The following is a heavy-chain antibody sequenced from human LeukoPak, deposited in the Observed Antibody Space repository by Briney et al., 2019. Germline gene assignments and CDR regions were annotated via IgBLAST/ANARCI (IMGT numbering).Heavy chain of an antibody. J-gene: IGHJ3*02. CDR3: AREPPGITIFTDAFDI. V-gene: IGHV3-21*01. CDR2: ISSSSSYI. Sequence: PGGSLRLSCAASGFTFSSYAMNWVRQAPGKGLEWVSSISSSSSYIYYADSVKGRFTISRDNAKNSLYLQMNSLRAEDTAVYYCAREPPGITIFTDAFDIWGQGTMVTVSS. CDR1: GFTFSSYA. D-gene: IGHD3-3*01.